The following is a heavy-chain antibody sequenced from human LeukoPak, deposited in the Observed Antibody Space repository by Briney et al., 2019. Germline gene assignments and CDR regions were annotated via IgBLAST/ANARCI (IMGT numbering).Heavy chain of an antibody. CDR2: IYYSGST. CDR3: ARGWGFGDYSYMDV. CDR1: CVSISRYY. J-gene: IGHJ6*03. Sequence: SETVSLTCTVSCVSISRYYWSWLRQPPPKGLDGVGYIYYSGSTNHNPSLKSRVNISVDTSKKQFSLPLSSVPAADTAVYYCARGWGFGDYSYMDVWGKGTTVTVSS. D-gene: IGHD3-10*01. V-gene: IGHV4-59*01.